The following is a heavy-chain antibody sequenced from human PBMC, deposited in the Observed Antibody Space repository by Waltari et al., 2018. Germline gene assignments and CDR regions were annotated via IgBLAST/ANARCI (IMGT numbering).Heavy chain of an antibody. CDR1: GYTFTSYG. D-gene: IGHD3-10*01. J-gene: IGHJ3*01. CDR3: ARDDNYGSGTPSGAYDF. Sequence: VRKPGASVKVSCKTSGYTFTSYGIGWVRQAPRQGLEWMGWINVYKGKGYYPQKLQGRLTMTADTSTSTVYMELSRLTVDDTAIYYCARDDNYGSGTPSGAYDFWGQGTMVNVSP. V-gene: IGHV1-18*04. CDR2: INVYKGKG.